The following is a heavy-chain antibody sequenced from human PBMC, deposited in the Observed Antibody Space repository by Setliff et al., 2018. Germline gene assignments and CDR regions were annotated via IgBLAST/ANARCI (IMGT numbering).Heavy chain of an antibody. V-gene: IGHV4-59*01. CDR1: GGSISSYY. D-gene: IGHD1-7*01. CDR3: ERFITGTIGFDP. CDR2: IYYSGST. Sequence: SETLSLTCTVFGGSISSYYWSWIRQPPGKGLEWIGYIYYSGSTNYNPSLKSRVTISVDTSKNQFSLKLSSVTAADTAVYYCERFITGTIGFDPWGQGTLVTVSS. J-gene: IGHJ5*02.